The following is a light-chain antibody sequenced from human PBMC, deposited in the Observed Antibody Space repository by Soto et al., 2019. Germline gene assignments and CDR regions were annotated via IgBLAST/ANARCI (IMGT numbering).Light chain of an antibody. CDR2: DVS. Sequence: EIGMTLSPATLSVSPGERATLSCRAGQGVTTNFAWYQQKSGQSPRLLIYDVSIRATGVPARFSGTGSETDFTLTISGLQSEDSAVYFCQQYNNWPFSFGQGTRLE. CDR3: QQYNNWPFS. V-gene: IGKV3-15*01. J-gene: IGKJ5*01. CDR1: QGVTTN.